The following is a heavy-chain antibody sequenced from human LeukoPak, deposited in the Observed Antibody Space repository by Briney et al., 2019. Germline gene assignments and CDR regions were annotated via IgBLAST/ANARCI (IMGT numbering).Heavy chain of an antibody. V-gene: IGHV1-2*02. D-gene: IGHD4-11*01. CDR1: GYTFTSYG. CDR3: ARPYSNYFNWFDP. CDR2: INPNSGGT. J-gene: IGHJ5*02. Sequence: ASVKVSCKASGYTFTSYGISWVRQAPGQGLEWMGWINPNSGGTNYAQKFQGRVTMTRDTSISTAYMELSRLRSDDTAVYYCARPYSNYFNWFDPWGQGTLVTVSS.